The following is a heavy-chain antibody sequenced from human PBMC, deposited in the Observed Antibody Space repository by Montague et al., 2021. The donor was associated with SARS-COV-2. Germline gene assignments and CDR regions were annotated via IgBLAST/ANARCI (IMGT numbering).Heavy chain of an antibody. CDR3: AGYQVLYVYYYYAMDV. CDR1: GGSFSGYY. CDR2: INHSGST. V-gene: IGHV4-34*01. J-gene: IGHJ6*02. D-gene: IGHD2-15*01. Sequence: SETLSLTCTVSGGSFSGYYWNWIRQSPGRGLEWIGEINHSGSTNYNPSLESRVTMSVDTSKNQFSLTLTSATAADTGLYYCAGYQVLYVYYYYAMDVWGQGTTVTVSS.